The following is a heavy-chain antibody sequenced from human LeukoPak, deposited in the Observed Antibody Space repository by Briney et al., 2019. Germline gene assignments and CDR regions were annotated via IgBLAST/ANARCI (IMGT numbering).Heavy chain of an antibody. CDR2: IKSKSDRGTT. CDR3: TTVYCSTTSCKPGTDY. Sequence: GGSLRLSCAASGFTFSDAWMSWVRQAPGKGLEWVGRIKSKSDRGTTDYAAPVKGRFTISRDDSKNTLYLQMNSLKTEDTAVYYCTTVYCSTTSCKPGTDYWGQGTLVIVSS. D-gene: IGHD2-2*01. V-gene: IGHV3-15*05. J-gene: IGHJ4*02. CDR1: GFTFSDAW.